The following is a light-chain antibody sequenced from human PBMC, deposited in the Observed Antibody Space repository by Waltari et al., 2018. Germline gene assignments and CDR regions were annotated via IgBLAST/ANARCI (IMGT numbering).Light chain of an antibody. CDR1: QSVSSY. CDR3: QQRSNWLT. V-gene: IGKV3-11*01. Sequence: EIVLTQSPATLSLSPGERATLSCRASQSVSSYLACSQPKPGQAPRLLIYDASNRATGIPARFSGSGSGTDFTLTISSLEPEDFAVYYCQQRSNWLTFGGGTKVEIK. J-gene: IGKJ4*01. CDR2: DAS.